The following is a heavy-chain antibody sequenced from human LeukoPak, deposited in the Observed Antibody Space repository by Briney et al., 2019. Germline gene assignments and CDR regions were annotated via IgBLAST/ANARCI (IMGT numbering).Heavy chain of an antibody. CDR3: ARALVGGWFDP. Sequence: SETLSLTCTVSGGSISGYYWSWIRQSPGKGLEWIGFIYYSGATNYNPSLKSRVTISADTSKNQFSLKLTSVTAADTAVYYCARALVGGWFDPWGQGTLVTVSS. CDR1: GGSISGYY. D-gene: IGHD3-3*01. J-gene: IGHJ5*02. CDR2: IYYSGAT. V-gene: IGHV4-59*08.